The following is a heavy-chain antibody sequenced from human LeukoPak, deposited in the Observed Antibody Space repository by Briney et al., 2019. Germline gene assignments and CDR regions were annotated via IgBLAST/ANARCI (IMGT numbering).Heavy chain of an antibody. J-gene: IGHJ4*02. Sequence: GGSLRLSCAASGFTFSSYGMHWVRQAPGKGLEWVAVIWYDGSNKYYADSVKGRFTISRDNPKNTLYLQMNSLRAEDTAVYYCASLNEHHDYWGQGTLVTVSS. CDR1: GFTFSSYG. V-gene: IGHV3-33*01. CDR3: ASLNEHHDY. D-gene: IGHD1-1*01. CDR2: IWYDGSNK.